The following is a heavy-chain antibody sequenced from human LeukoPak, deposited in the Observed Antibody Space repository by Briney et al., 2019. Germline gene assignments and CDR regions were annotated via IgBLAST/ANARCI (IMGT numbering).Heavy chain of an antibody. Sequence: SGPTLVNPTQTLTLTCTFSGFSLSTRGVCVSWIRQPPGKALEWLSRIDWDDDKYYSTSLKTRLTISKDTSKNQVVLTMTNMDPEDTATYYCARTTSSTSFNFDYWGQGTLVTVSS. CDR1: GFSLSTRGVC. V-gene: IGHV2-70*11. D-gene: IGHD2-2*01. CDR3: ARTTSSTSFNFDY. J-gene: IGHJ4*02. CDR2: IDWDDDK.